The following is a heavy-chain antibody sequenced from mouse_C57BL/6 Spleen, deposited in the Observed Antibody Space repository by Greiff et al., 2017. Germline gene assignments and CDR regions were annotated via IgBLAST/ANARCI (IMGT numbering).Heavy chain of an antibody. V-gene: IGHV1-82*01. Sequence: VQLQQSGPELVKPGASVKISCKASGYAFSSSWMNWVKQRPGKGLEWIGRIYPGDGDTNYNGKFKGKATLTADKSSSTAYMQLSSLTSEDSAVYFCARQKDGYPFDSRGQGTTLTVSS. CDR3: ARQKDGYPFDS. CDR2: IYPGDGDT. CDR1: GYAFSSSW. J-gene: IGHJ2*01. D-gene: IGHD2-3*01.